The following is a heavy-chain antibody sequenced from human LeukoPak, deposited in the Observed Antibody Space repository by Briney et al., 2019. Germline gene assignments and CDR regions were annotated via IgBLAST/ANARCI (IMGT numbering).Heavy chain of an antibody. CDR3: ARDEPPGYSSSWYIGGDAFDI. Sequence: ASVKVSCKASGYTFTSYGISWVRQAPGQGLEWMGWISAYNGNTNYAQKLQGRVTMTTDTSTSTAYMELRSLRSDDTAVYYCARDEPPGYSSSWYIGGDAFDIWAKGQWSPSLQ. D-gene: IGHD6-13*01. CDR1: GYTFTSYG. CDR2: ISAYNGNT. V-gene: IGHV1-18*01. J-gene: IGHJ3*02.